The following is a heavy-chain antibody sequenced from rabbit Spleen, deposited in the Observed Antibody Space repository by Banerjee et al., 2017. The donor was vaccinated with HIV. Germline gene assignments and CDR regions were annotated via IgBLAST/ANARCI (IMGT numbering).Heavy chain of an antibody. Sequence: QSLEESGGDLVKPGASLTLTCTASRFSFSSNYDMCWVRQAPGKGLEWIACINVGGSGSTWYASWVNGRFTISKTSSTTVTLQMTSLTAADTATYFCARDTSSSFSSYGMDLWGPGTLVTVS. CDR3: ARDTSSSFSSYGMDL. D-gene: IGHD1-1*01. V-gene: IGHV1S40*01. CDR1: RFSFSSNYD. J-gene: IGHJ6*01. CDR2: INVGGSGST.